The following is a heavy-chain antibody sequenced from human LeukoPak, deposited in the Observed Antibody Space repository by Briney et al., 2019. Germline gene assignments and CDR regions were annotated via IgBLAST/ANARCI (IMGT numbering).Heavy chain of an antibody. J-gene: IGHJ6*02. CDR2: IYSGGST. CDR3: ARDARIVGATFYYYYGMDV. Sequence: GGSLRLSCAASGFTVSSNYMSWVRQAPGKGLEWVSVIYSGGSTYYADSVKGRFTISRDNSKNTLYLQMNSLRAEDTAVYYCARDARIVGATFYYYYGMDVWGQGTLVTVSS. D-gene: IGHD1-26*01. CDR1: GFTVSSNY. V-gene: IGHV3-66*01.